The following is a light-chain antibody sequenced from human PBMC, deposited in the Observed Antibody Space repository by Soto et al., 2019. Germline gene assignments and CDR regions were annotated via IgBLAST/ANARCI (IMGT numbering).Light chain of an antibody. CDR2: LGS. Sequence: DIVMTQSPLSLPVTPGEPASISCRSSQSLLHSNGYNYLDWYLQKPGQSPQLLIYLGSHRASGVPDRFSGSGSGTDFTLKISRVEAEDVGVYYCMQALQTPQLTFGGGTKVDIK. V-gene: IGKV2-28*01. CDR1: QSLLHSNGYNY. J-gene: IGKJ4*01. CDR3: MQALQTPQLT.